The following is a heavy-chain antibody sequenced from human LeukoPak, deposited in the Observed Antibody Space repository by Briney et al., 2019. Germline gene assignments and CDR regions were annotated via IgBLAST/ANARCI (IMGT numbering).Heavy chain of an antibody. D-gene: IGHD3-16*01. CDR1: GGSIRSYY. CDR2: IYFSGST. J-gene: IGHJ4*02. CDR3: ARSYGTNFDY. Sequence: SETLSLTCTVSGGSIRSYYWSWIRQPPGKGLEWIGYIYFSGSTSYNPSLKSRVTISVDRSKNQFSLKLSSVAAADTAVYYCARSYGTNFDYWGQGTLVTVSS. V-gene: IGHV4-59*01.